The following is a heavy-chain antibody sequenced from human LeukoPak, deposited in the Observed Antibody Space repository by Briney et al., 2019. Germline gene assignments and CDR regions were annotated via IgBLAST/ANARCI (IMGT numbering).Heavy chain of an antibody. Sequence: SQTLSLTCTVSGGSLSSGNYYWSWIRQPAGTGLEWIGRIDTGGSTNFNPSLKSRVTMSVDTSKRQFSLRLSSVTAADTAVYYCARADGYSDYFGSGPIDFWGQGTLVTVSS. J-gene: IGHJ4*02. CDR1: GGSLSSGNYY. D-gene: IGHD5-24*01. CDR3: ARADGYSDYFGSGPIDF. CDR2: IDTGGST. V-gene: IGHV4-61*02.